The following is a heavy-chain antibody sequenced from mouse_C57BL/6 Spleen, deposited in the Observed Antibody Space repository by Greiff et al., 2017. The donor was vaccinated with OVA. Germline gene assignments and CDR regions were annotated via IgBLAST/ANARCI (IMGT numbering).Heavy chain of an antibody. CDR3: ARGIDCYGSIYAMDY. J-gene: IGHJ4*01. Sequence: QVQLQQSGAELVKPGASVKISCKASGYAFSSYWMNWVKQRPGKGLEWIGQIYPGDGDTNYNGKFKGKATLTADKSSSTAYMQLSSLTSEDSAVYVCARGIDCYGSIYAMDYWGQGTSVTVSS. V-gene: IGHV1-80*01. CDR2: IYPGDGDT. D-gene: IGHD1-1*01. CDR1: GYAFSSYW.